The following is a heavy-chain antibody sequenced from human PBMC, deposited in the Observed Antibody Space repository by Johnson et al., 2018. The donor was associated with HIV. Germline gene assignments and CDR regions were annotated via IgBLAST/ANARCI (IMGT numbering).Heavy chain of an antibody. V-gene: IGHV3-9*01. CDR1: GFTFDDYA. J-gene: IGHJ3*02. CDR2: ISWNSGSI. D-gene: IGHD6-19*01. Sequence: QLVESVGGLVQPGRSLRLSCAASGFTFDDYAMHWVRQAPGKGLEWVSGISWNSGSIGYADSVKGRFTISRDNSKNTLYLQMNSLRAEDTAVYYCAREGGRIAVAGPSRENDAFDIWGQGTMVTVSS. CDR3: AREGGRIAVAGPSRENDAFDI.